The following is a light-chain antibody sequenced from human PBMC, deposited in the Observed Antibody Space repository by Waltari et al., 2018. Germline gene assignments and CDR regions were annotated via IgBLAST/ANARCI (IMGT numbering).Light chain of an antibody. CDR1: QSVFHTDDKND. CDR2: WSS. CDR3: QQYYSSPNT. Sequence: DIVMNQSPDSLAVSLGERAVINCKSSQSVFHTDDKNDLAWYQEKPGQPPRRLIYWSSTRDAGVPDRFSGSGSGTDFTLAISSLQPEDVAVYFCQQYYSSPNTFGQGTKVEIK. V-gene: IGKV4-1*01. J-gene: IGKJ2*01.